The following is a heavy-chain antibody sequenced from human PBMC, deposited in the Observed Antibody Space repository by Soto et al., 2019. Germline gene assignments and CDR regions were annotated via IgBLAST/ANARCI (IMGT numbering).Heavy chain of an antibody. Sequence: ESGGGLVKPGGSLRLSCAASGFTFSSYSMNWVRQAPGKGLEWVSSISSSSSYIYYADSVKGRFTISRDNAKNSLYLQMNSLRAEDTAVYYCARDQGGYSYGSWFDPWGQGTLVTVSS. V-gene: IGHV3-21*01. CDR2: ISSSSSYI. CDR1: GFTFSSYS. CDR3: ARDQGGYSYGSWFDP. D-gene: IGHD5-18*01. J-gene: IGHJ5*02.